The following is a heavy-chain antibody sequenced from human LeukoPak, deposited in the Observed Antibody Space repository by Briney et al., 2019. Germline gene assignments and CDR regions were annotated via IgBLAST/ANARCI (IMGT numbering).Heavy chain of an antibody. J-gene: IGHJ4*02. D-gene: IGHD5-12*01. Sequence: NPSETLSLTCTVSGGSISSSSYYWGWIRQPPGKGLEWIGNIYYIGNTHYNASLKSRVTISVDTSKNQFSLELSSVTAADTAVYYCARLERSHSGDPKLFGYWGQGTLVTVSS. CDR3: ARLERSHSGDPKLFGY. V-gene: IGHV4-39*01. CDR2: IYYIGNT. CDR1: GGSISSSSYY.